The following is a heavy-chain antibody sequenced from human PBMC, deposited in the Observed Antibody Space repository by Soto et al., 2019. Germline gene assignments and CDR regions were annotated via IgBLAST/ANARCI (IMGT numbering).Heavy chain of an antibody. D-gene: IGHD6-13*01. Sequence: GGSLRLSCAASGFTFTSYTMNWVRQAPGKGPEWVSSISSSSDYIYYADSMKGRVTISRDNAKNSLFLDMNSLTGEDTAVYYCVRGRVYAKGLLDFWGQGTLVTVSS. V-gene: IGHV3-21*06. CDR1: GFTFTSYT. CDR2: ISSSSDYI. CDR3: VRGRVYAKGLLDF. J-gene: IGHJ1*01.